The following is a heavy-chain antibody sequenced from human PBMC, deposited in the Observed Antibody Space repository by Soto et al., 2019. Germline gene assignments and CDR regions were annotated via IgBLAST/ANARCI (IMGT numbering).Heavy chain of an antibody. Sequence: TLSLTCTISGGSISNFYWSWIRQPPGKGLEWIGYISYSGNTNYKPSLMSRVSISVDTSKNQLSLNLTSVTAADTASYYCARAPMVLFRSYFDSWGQRHPVT. CDR2: ISYSGNT. D-gene: IGHD2-8*01. V-gene: IGHV4-59*01. CDR1: GGSISNFY. CDR3: ARAPMVLFRSYFDS. J-gene: IGHJ4*02.